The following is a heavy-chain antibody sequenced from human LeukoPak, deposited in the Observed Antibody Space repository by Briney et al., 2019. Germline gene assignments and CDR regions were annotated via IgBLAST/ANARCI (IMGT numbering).Heavy chain of an antibody. CDR2: IYPNGAT. CDR1: GDSTSAYY. J-gene: IGHJ4*02. V-gene: IGHV4-4*07. Sequence: SETLSLTCTVSGDSTSAYYWSWIRQPAGKGLEWIGRIYPNGATNYNPSLKSRVTMSIDTSKNQFSLKLSSVTAADTAVYYCARDLQDLGRGTLVTVSS. CDR3: ARDLQD.